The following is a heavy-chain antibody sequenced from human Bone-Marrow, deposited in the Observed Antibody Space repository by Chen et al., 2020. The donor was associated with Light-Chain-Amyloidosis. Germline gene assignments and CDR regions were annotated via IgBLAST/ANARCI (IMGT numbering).Heavy chain of an antibody. CDR3: ARQTGIAAAGTPPHAFDI. Sequence: QLQLQESGPGLVKHSETLSLTCTVSGGSISSSSYYWGWIRQPPGKGLEWIGSIYYSGSTYYNPSLKSRVTISVDTSKNQFSLKLSSVTAADTAVYYCARQTGIAAAGTPPHAFDIWGQGTMVTFSS. CDR1: GGSISSSSYY. D-gene: IGHD6-13*01. CDR2: IYYSGST. V-gene: IGHV4-39*07. J-gene: IGHJ3*02.